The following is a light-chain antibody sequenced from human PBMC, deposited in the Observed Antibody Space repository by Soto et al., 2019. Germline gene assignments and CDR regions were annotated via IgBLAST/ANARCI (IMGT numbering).Light chain of an antibody. J-gene: IGLJ1*01. CDR3: SSYAGSNNLGV. CDR2: EVT. Sequence: SALTQPPYASGSRGQSVTISCTGTSSDIGGYNYVSWYQQHPGKAPKLMIYEVTKRPSGVPDRFSGSKSGNTASLTVSGLQAEDEADYYCSSYAGSNNLGVFGTGTKVTVL. CDR1: SSDIGGYNY. V-gene: IGLV2-8*01.